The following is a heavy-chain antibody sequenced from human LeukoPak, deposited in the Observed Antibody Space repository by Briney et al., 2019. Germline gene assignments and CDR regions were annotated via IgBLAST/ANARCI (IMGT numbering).Heavy chain of an antibody. CDR1: GFTFSSYG. CDR2: ISYDGSNK. V-gene: IGHV3-30*18. D-gene: IGHD3-3*01. CDR3: AKGVGPLRFLEWLPQYYFDY. J-gene: IGHJ4*02. Sequence: GGSLRLSCAASGFTFSSYGMHWVRQAPGKGLEWVAVISYDGSNKYYADSVKGRFTISRDNSKNTLYLQMNSLRAEDTAVYYCAKGVGPLRFLEWLPQYYFDYWGQGTLVTVSS.